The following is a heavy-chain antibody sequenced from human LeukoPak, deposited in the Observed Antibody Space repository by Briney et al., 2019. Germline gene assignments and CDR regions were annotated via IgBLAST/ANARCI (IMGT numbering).Heavy chain of an antibody. CDR2: ISAYNGNT. CDR3: ARGTSIAVDPTCDFDY. Sequence: ASVKVSCKASGYTFTSYGISWVRQAPGQGLEWMGWISAYNGNTNYAQKLQGRVTMTTDTSTSTAYMELRSLRSDDTAVYYCARGTSIAVDPTCDFDYCGQGTLVTVSS. V-gene: IGHV1-18*01. D-gene: IGHD6-19*01. CDR1: GYTFTSYG. J-gene: IGHJ4*02.